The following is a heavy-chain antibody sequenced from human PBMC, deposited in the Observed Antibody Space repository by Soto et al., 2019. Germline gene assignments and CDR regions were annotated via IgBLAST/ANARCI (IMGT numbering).Heavy chain of an antibody. D-gene: IGHD2-21*01. V-gene: IGHV4-59*08. Sequence: SETLSLTCSVSGSPISSYYWSWFRQPPGQGLEWLGYVYYTGTTTYNPSLKSRLTISLDTSKTQFSLKLGSVTAADTAVYYCARLGDYSQTFDYWGQGALVTVSS. J-gene: IGHJ4*01. CDR3: ARLGDYSQTFDY. CDR1: GSPISSYY. CDR2: VYYTGTT.